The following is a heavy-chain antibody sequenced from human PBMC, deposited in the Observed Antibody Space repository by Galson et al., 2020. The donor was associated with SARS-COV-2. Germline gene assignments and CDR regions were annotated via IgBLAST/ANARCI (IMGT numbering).Heavy chain of an antibody. CDR1: GFTFNDFW. V-gene: IGHV3-7*01. D-gene: IGHD6-19*01. CDR3: SREGWQGGD. CDR2: IKGDGSET. J-gene: IGHJ4*02. Sequence: GGSLRLSCEVSGFTFNDFWMSWFRQAPGKGLEWVANIKGDGSETNYADFVKGRFSISRDNAANSLYLQMNSLRVEDSAVYYCSREGWQGGDWGQGTRVTVSS.